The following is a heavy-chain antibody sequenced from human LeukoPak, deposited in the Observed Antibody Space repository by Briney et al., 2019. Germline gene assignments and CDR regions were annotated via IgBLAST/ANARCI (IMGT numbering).Heavy chain of an antibody. CDR1: GGTFSSYA. J-gene: IGHJ4*02. CDR2: IIPIFGTA. D-gene: IGHD3-9*01. Sequence: ASVKVSCKASGGTFSSYAISWVRQAPGQGLEWMGGIIPIFGTANYAQKFQGRVTITADKSTSTAYMELSSLRSEDTAVYYCARVPDYDILTGYSLGYWGQGTLVTVSS. CDR3: ARVPDYDILTGYSLGY. V-gene: IGHV1-69*06.